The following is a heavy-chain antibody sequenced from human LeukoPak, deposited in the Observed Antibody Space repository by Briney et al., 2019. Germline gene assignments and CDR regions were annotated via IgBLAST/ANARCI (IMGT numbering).Heavy chain of an antibody. V-gene: IGHV1-69*05. CDR2: IIPIFGTA. D-gene: IGHD4-17*01. CDR3: ASYPHYGDYYRLDY. CDR1: GGTFSSYA. Sequence: SVKVSCKASGGTFSSYAISWVRRAPGQGLEWMGRIIPIFGTANYAQKFQGRVTITTDESTSTAYMELSSLRSEDTAVYYCASYPHYGDYYRLDYWGQGTLVTVSS. J-gene: IGHJ4*02.